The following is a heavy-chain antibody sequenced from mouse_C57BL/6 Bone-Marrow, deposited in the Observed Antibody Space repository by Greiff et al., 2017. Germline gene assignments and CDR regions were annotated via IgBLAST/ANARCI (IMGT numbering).Heavy chain of an antibody. CDR3: ANRYFDV. J-gene: IGHJ1*03. CDR2: IWRGGST. CDR1: GFSFTSYG. Sequence: VQLQQSGPGLVQPSQSLSITCTVSGFSFTSYGVHWVRQSPGKGLEWLGVIWRGGSTDYNAAFMSRLSTTKDNSKSQVFFKMNSLQADDTAIYYCANRYFDVWGTGTTVTVSS. V-gene: IGHV2-5*01.